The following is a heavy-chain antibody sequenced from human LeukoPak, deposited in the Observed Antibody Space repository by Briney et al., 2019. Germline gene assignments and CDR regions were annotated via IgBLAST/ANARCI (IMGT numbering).Heavy chain of an antibody. CDR3: ARVGSWGYYYGMDV. D-gene: IGHD3-16*01. V-gene: IGHV1-8*01. CDR2: MNPNSGNT. J-gene: IGHJ6*02. CDR1: GYTFTSYD. Sequence: ASVKVSCKASGYTFTSYDINWVRQATGQGLEWMGWMNPNSGNTGYAQKFQGRVTMTRNTSISTAYMELSSLRSEDTAVYYCARVGSWGYYYGMDVWGQGTTVTVSS.